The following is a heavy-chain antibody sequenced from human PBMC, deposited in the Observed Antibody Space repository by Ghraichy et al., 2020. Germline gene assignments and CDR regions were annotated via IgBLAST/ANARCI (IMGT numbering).Heavy chain of an antibody. CDR1: GFTLGLYW. CDR3: ARSELLWFGNLPDH. Sequence: GGSLRLSCAASGFTLGLYWMHWARQVPGKGLVWVSRINSDGGSTTYADSVKGRFTISRDNAKNTLYLQMNSLRPEDTAVYYCARSELLWFGNLPDHWGQGTLVTVSS. V-gene: IGHV3-74*01. D-gene: IGHD3-10*01. CDR2: INSDGGST. J-gene: IGHJ4*02.